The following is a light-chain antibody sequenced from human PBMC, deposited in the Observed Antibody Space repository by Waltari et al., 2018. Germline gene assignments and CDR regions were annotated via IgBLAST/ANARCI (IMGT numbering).Light chain of an antibody. CDR3: QHYVRLPVT. Sequence: IVLTQSPGTLSLSPGERATLSSRASQSVGTFLVWYQQKPGQAPRLLIQGASTRATGTPDRFSGSGSGTDFSLTISRLEPEDFAMYYCQHYVRLPVTFGQGTKVEI. CDR1: QSVGTF. V-gene: IGKV3-20*01. J-gene: IGKJ1*01. CDR2: GAS.